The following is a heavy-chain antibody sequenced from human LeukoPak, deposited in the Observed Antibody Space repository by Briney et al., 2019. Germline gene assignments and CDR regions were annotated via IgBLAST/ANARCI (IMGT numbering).Heavy chain of an antibody. Sequence: GGSLRLSCAASGFTFSDYSMHWVRQAPGKGLEWAAIISYDGSQKYYADSVKGRFTISRDNSKNTLYLQMNSLRAEDTAVYYCAKDPTAMGAPADYWGQGTLVTVSS. D-gene: IGHD5-18*01. CDR1: GFTFSDYS. CDR3: AKDPTAMGAPADY. V-gene: IGHV3-30*04. CDR2: ISYDGSQK. J-gene: IGHJ4*02.